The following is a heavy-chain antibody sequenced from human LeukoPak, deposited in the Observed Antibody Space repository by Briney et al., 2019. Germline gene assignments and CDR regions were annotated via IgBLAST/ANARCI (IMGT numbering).Heavy chain of an antibody. CDR2: IRGGGAGA. CDR1: ELTFSSLA. D-gene: IGHD3-16*01. Sequence: GVSPRLSCAASELTFSSLAMSWVSQAPGEGLERVSYIRGGGAGALYADSVKGRFTISRDNSKSTMYLQMNSLRVEDTAVYYCAKCAESYGNDAFDMWGPGTMVTVSS. J-gene: IGHJ3*02. V-gene: IGHV3-23*01. CDR3: AKCAESYGNDAFDM.